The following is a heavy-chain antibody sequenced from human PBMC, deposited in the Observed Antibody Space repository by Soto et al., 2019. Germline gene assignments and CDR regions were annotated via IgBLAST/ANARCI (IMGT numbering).Heavy chain of an antibody. Sequence: QLQLQESGPGLVKPSETLSLTCSVSGGSISNNNYYWAWIRQPPGKGLEWIGSIFYGGSTFYNPSLKTRVTISRDTSKNQFSLKLISVTDADTAVYYWARRSIVATIDYWGQGTLVTVSS. CDR2: IFYGGST. CDR1: GGSISNNNYY. CDR3: ARRSIVATIDY. D-gene: IGHD5-12*01. V-gene: IGHV4-39*01. J-gene: IGHJ4*02.